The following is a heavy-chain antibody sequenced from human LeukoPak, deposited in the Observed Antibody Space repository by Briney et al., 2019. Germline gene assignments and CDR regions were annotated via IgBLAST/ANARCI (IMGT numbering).Heavy chain of an antibody. J-gene: IGHJ6*03. CDR3: ARGLAAAEFYYYMDV. Sequence: GGSLRLSCAASGFTFSSYGMHWVRQAPGKGLEWGAVIWYDGSNKYYADSVKGRFTISRDNSKNTLYLQMNSLRAEDTAVYYCARGLAAAEFYYYMDVWGKGTTVTVSS. CDR2: IWYDGSNK. CDR1: GFTFSSYG. D-gene: IGHD6-13*01. V-gene: IGHV3-33*01.